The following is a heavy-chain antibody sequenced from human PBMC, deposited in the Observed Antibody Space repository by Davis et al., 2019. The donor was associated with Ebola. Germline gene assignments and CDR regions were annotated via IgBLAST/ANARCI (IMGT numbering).Heavy chain of an antibody. CDR1: GGSSSGYY. CDR2: INHSGST. V-gene: IGHV4-34*01. D-gene: IGHD6-19*01. Sequence: MPSDTLSLTCAVYGGSSSGYYWSWIRQPPGKGLEWVGEINHSGSTNYNPSLKSRVTISVDTSKNQFSLKLSSVTAADTAVYYCARGPYSSGWYVNYYAMDVWGQGTTVTVSS. J-gene: IGHJ6*02. CDR3: ARGPYSSGWYVNYYAMDV.